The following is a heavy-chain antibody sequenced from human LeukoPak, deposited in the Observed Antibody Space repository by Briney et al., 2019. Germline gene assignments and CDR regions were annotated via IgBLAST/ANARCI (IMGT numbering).Heavy chain of an antibody. CDR2: ISGSSSYI. CDR3: ARGISNVAGRENFDN. CDR1: GFTFSRYN. Sequence: GGSLRLSCAASGFTFSRYNMNWVRQAPGKGLEWVSSISGSSSYIYYADSVKGRFTISRDNAKNSLYLQVNSLRAEDTAVYFCARGISNVAGRENFDNWGQGTLVTVSS. J-gene: IGHJ4*02. V-gene: IGHV3-21*01. D-gene: IGHD6-19*01.